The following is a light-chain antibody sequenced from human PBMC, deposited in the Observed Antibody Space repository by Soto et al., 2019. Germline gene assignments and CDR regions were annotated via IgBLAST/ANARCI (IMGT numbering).Light chain of an antibody. Sequence: DIVMTQSPLSLPVTPGEPASISCRSSQSLLHSNGYNYLVWYLQKPGQSPQLLIYLGSNRASGVPDRFSGSGSGTDFTLKISRVAAEDVGVYYCMHDLLTPRTFGGGTKLEIK. CDR1: QSLLHSNGYNY. CDR3: MHDLLTPRT. V-gene: IGKV2-28*01. CDR2: LGS. J-gene: IGKJ4*01.